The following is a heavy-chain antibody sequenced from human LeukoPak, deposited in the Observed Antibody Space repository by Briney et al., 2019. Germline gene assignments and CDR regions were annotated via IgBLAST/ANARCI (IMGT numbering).Heavy chain of an antibody. D-gene: IGHD3-10*01. CDR2: ISYDGSNK. Sequence: GGSLRLSCAASGFTFSSYTMNWVRQAPGKGLEWVAVISYDGSNKYYADSVKGRFTISRDNSKNTLYLQMNSLRAEDTAVYYCARDQRITMVRGVISTRPFDYWGQGTLVTVSS. CDR3: ARDQRITMVRGVISTRPFDY. V-gene: IGHV3-30*04. J-gene: IGHJ4*02. CDR1: GFTFSSYT.